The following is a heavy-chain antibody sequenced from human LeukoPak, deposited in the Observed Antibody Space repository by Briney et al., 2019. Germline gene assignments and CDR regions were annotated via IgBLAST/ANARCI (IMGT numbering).Heavy chain of an antibody. V-gene: IGHV3-33*01. CDR3: ARDRLQLTYYYGMDV. CDR2: IWYDGSNK. J-gene: IGHJ6*02. D-gene: IGHD4-11*01. Sequence: PGGSLRLSCAASGFTFSSYGMHWVRQAPGKGLEWVAVIWYDGSNKYYADSVKGRFTISRDNSKNTLYLQMNSLRAEDTAVYYCARDRLQLTYYYGMDVWGQGTTVTVSS. CDR1: GFTFSSYG.